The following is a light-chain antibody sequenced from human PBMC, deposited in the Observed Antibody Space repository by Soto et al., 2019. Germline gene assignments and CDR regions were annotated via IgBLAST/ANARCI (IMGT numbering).Light chain of an antibody. CDR1: QSVSWW. Sequence: DVQMTQSPSTLSAYVGHRLTITCRASQSVSWWLAWYQQKLGKAPKLLIYDASNLETGVPSRFSGSGSGTYFSFTISSLQPEDFATYYCQQYSNLITFGQGTRLEIK. CDR2: DAS. V-gene: IGKV1-5*01. CDR3: QQYSNLIT. J-gene: IGKJ5*01.